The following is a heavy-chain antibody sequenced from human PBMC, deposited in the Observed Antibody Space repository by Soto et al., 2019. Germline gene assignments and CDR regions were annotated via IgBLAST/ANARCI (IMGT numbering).Heavy chain of an antibody. J-gene: IGHJ4*02. CDR2: IIPIFGTA. Sequence: QVQLVQSGAEVKKPGSSVKVSCKASGGTFSSYAISWVRQAPGQGLEWMGGIIPIFGTANYAQKFQGRVTITADESPSTAYMELSSLRSEDTAVYYCARDRAYYNFWSGYTFDYWGQGTLVTVSS. CDR3: ARDRAYYNFWSGYTFDY. D-gene: IGHD3-3*01. V-gene: IGHV1-69*01. CDR1: GGTFSSYA.